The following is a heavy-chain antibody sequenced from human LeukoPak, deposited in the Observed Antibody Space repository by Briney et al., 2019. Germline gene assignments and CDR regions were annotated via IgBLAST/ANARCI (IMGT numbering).Heavy chain of an antibody. D-gene: IGHD3-3*01. J-gene: IGHJ3*02. CDR3: ARAWIFGVVTVGLDI. V-gene: IGHV3-30*02. Sequence: GGSLRLSCAASGFTFSSYGMHWVRQAPGKGLEWVAFIRYDGSNKYYADSVKGRFTISRDNAKNSLYLQMNSLRAEDTAVYYCARAWIFGVVTVGLDIWGQGTMVTVSS. CDR2: IRYDGSNK. CDR1: GFTFSSYG.